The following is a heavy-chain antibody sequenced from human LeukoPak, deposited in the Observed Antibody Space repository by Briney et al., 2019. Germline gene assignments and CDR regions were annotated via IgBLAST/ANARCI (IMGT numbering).Heavy chain of an antibody. CDR1: GFTFSSYA. CDR3: ATEKGRGVISPYFDY. Sequence: PGGSLRLSCAASGFTFSSYAMHWVRQAPGKGLEWVSVIYTDGSEYYTDSVKGRFTISRDTFKNTVYLQMNSLTAEDTAVYYCATEKGRGVISPYFDYWGQGTLVTVSS. J-gene: IGHJ4*02. V-gene: IGHV3-66*01. CDR2: IYTDGSE. D-gene: IGHD3-10*01.